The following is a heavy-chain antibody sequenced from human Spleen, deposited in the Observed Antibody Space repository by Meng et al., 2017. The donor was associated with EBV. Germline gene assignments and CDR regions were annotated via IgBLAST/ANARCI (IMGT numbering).Heavy chain of an antibody. D-gene: IGHD3-10*01. CDR1: GGSFSDYY. CDR2: INHSGTA. CDR3: ARGVGDH. Sequence: QGGEGLLRLSETLSLTCGVYGGSFSDYYWSWIRQSPGKGLEWIGEINHSGTAYYNPSLKSRVTISVDTSKNQFSLNLTSVTAADTAVYYCARGVGDHWGQGVLVTVAS. V-gene: IGHV4-34*01. J-gene: IGHJ4*02.